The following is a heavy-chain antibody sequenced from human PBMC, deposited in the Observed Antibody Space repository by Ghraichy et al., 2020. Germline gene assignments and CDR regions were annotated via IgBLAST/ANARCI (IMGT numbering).Heavy chain of an antibody. D-gene: IGHD1-1*01. V-gene: IGHV4-59*12. CDR1: GGSISSYY. CDR3: AREVRNANYHFYAMDV. Sequence: SETLSLTCTVSGGSISSYYWSWIRQPPGKGLEWIGYIYYSGSTNYNPSLKSRVTISVDTSKNQFSLKLSSVSAADTALYYCAREVRNANYHFYAMDVWGQGTTVTVSS. J-gene: IGHJ6*02. CDR2: IYYSGST.